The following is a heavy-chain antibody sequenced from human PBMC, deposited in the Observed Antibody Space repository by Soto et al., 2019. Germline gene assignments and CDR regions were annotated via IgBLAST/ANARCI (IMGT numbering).Heavy chain of an antibody. CDR3: AREPRSSGYLVD. D-gene: IGHD3-22*01. CDR2: IYSGST. V-gene: IGHV4-31*03. J-gene: IGHJ4*02. Sequence: PSETLSLTCTVSGGSFSSGNYYWSWIRQHPGKGLEWIGYIYSGSTYYNPSLKSRVTISLDTSKNQFSLNLSSVTAADTAVYYCAREPRSSGYLVDWGQGTLVTVSS. CDR1: GGSFSSGNYY.